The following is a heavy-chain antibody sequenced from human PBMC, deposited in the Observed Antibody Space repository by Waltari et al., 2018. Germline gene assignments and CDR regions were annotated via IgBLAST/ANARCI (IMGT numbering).Heavy chain of an antibody. V-gene: IGHV3-23*01. J-gene: IGHJ4*02. D-gene: IGHD1-26*01. CDR2: IGASGHST. Sequence: VQLLESGGGLVQPGGSLRLSCIASGFTFSNFAMTWVRQAPGAGLEWISAIGASGHSTYYAGSVRGRFTISRDNSKNTLFLQMDSLRDDDTATYFCAKETSSVGATRFDSWGQGTLVTVSS. CDR3: AKETSSVGATRFDS. CDR1: GFTFSNFA.